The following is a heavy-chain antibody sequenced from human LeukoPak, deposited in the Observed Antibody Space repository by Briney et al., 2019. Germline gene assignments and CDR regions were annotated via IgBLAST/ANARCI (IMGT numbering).Heavy chain of an antibody. CDR3: AKVRDGDPYYFDY. CDR1: GFTFDDYA. J-gene: IGHJ4*02. Sequence: GRSLRLSCAASGFTFDDYAMHWVRQAPGKGLEWVSGISWNSGSIGYADSVKGRFTISRDNAKNSLYLQMNSLRAEDTALYYCAKVRDGDPYYFDYWGQGTLVTASS. D-gene: IGHD4-17*01. V-gene: IGHV3-9*01. CDR2: ISWNSGSI.